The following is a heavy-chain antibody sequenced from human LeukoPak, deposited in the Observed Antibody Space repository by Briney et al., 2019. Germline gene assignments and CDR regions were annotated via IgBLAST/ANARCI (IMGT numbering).Heavy chain of an antibody. CDR1: GFSFITYA. CDR2: LSASGGTT. CDR3: AKLPREYCSSTSCPNWFDT. J-gene: IGHJ5*02. V-gene: IGHV3-23*01. Sequence: GGSLRLSCSASGFSFITYAMTWVRQAPGKGLDWVSALSASGGTTYYADSVKGRFTTSRDNSKNTLYLQMNSLRAEDTAVYYCAKLPREYCSSTSCPNWFDTWGQGTLVTVSS. D-gene: IGHD2-2*01.